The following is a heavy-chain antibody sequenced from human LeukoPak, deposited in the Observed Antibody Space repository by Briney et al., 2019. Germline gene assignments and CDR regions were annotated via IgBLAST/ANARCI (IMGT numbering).Heavy chain of an antibody. CDR1: GGTFNNSA. V-gene: IGHV1-69*05. J-gene: IGHJ5*02. Sequence: SVKVSCKTSGGTFNNSAISWVRQAPGQGLEWLGGIMPLFGTAGYAQKFQGRVTITKDESTRTVYLELTSLTSDDTAVYYCARDVHGDYGSGRFDPWGQGTLVSVSS. D-gene: IGHD4-17*01. CDR3: ARDVHGDYGSGRFDP. CDR2: IMPLFGTA.